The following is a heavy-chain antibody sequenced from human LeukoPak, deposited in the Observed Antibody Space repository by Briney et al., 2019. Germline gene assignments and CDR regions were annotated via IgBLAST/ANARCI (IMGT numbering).Heavy chain of an antibody. V-gene: IGHV4-4*07. CDR2: IYTSGST. CDR1: GGSISSYY. CDR3: ARDRRDGYNYDLDF. D-gene: IGHD5-24*01. Sequence: SETLSLTCTVSGGSISSYYWSWIRQPAGKGLEWIGRIYTSGSTYYNPSLKGRVTISVDTSKNQFSLKLNSVTAADTAVYYCARDRRDGYNYDLDFWGQGTLVTVSS. J-gene: IGHJ4*02.